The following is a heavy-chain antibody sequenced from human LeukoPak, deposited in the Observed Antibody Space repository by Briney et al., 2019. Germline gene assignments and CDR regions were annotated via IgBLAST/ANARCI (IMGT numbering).Heavy chain of an antibody. CDR1: GCSISSYY. J-gene: IGHJ4*02. Sequence: SETLTLTCTVSGCSISSYYRSWIRQPPGKGLEWVGYIYYSGSTKYYPSLKSRVTISVDTSKNQFSRKRSSVTAVDTAVYDCAGYRPCSGGSCSIDYWGQGTLVTVSS. V-gene: IGHV4-59*01. CDR2: IYYSGST. D-gene: IGHD2-15*01. CDR3: AGYRPCSGGSCSIDY.